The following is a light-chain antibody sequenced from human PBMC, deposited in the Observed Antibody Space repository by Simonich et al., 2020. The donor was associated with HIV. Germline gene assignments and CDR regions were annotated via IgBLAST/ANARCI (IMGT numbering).Light chain of an antibody. CDR1: KSISTW. V-gene: IGKV1-5*03. Sequence: DIQMTQSPSTLSASVGDRVSITCRASKSISTWLAWYQQKPGKAPNLLIYKASSLESGVPSRFSGSGSGTEFTLTISSLQPDDFATYYCQQYSRYPVTFGQGTKVEIK. CDR2: KAS. CDR3: QQYSRYPVT. J-gene: IGKJ1*01.